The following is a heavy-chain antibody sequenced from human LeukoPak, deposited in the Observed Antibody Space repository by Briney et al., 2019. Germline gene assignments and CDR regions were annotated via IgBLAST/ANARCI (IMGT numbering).Heavy chain of an antibody. Sequence: GASVKVSCKASGYTFTSYYMHWVRQAPGQGLEWMGIINPSGGSTSYAQKFQGRVTMTRDTSTSTVYMELSSLRSEDTAVYYCARDPDIVVVPAAPRDGYYFDYWGQGTLVTVSS. J-gene: IGHJ4*02. CDR3: ARDPDIVVVPAAPRDGYYFDY. CDR1: GYTFTSYY. D-gene: IGHD2-2*01. CDR2: INPSGGST. V-gene: IGHV1-46*01.